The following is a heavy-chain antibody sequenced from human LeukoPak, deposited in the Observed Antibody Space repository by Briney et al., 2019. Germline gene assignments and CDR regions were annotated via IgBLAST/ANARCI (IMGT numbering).Heavy chain of an antibody. Sequence: SETLSLTCTVSGGSISRYYWSWIRQPPGKGLEWIGYIYYSGSTNYNPSLKSRVTISVDTSKNQFSLKLSSVTAADTAVYYCASRAVAGRENYWGQGTLVTVSS. V-gene: IGHV4-59*01. D-gene: IGHD6-19*01. J-gene: IGHJ4*02. CDR1: GGSISRYY. CDR3: ASRAVAGRENY. CDR2: IYYSGST.